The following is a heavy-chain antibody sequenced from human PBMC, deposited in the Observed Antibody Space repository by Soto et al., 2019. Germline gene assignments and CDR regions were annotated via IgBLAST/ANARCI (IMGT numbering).Heavy chain of an antibody. CDR3: ARDALAGRYNWNWGADY. D-gene: IGHD1-7*01. J-gene: IGHJ4*02. Sequence: QVQLVQSGAEVKKPGASVKVSCKASGYTFTSYGISWVRQAPGQGLEWMGWISAYNGNTNYAQKLQGRVTMTTDTSTSTAHMELRSLRSDDTAVYYCARDALAGRYNWNWGADYWGQGTLVTVSS. V-gene: IGHV1-18*04. CDR2: ISAYNGNT. CDR1: GYTFTSYG.